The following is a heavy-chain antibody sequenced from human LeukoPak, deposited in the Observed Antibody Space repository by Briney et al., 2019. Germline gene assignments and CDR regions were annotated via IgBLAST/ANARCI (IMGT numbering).Heavy chain of an antibody. CDR2: IHHSGST. D-gene: IGHD2-8*01. J-gene: IGHJ4*02. CDR3: ARSIYCTNGICSTHYFDS. V-gene: IGHV4-38-2*02. Sequence: SETLSLTCTVSGYSISSGYYWGWIWQPPGKGLEWIGSIHHSGSTYYNPSLKSRVTISVDTSKNQFSLKLNSATAADTAVYYCARSIYCTNGICSTHYFDSWGQGTLVTVSS. CDR1: GYSISSGYY.